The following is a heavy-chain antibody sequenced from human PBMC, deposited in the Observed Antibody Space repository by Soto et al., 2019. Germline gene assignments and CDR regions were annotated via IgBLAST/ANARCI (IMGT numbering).Heavy chain of an antibody. V-gene: IGHV4-39*01. CDR1: DDSINSDKYY. Sequence: QLQLQESGPGLVKPSETLSLTCSVSDDSINSDKYYWGWIRQPPGKGLEWIGSIYYRGNDYYNPSLQSQVTISQDRSRSQCSLKLNSVTAEDSAVYFCARLEGLSTSSYYFDFWGPGALVTVSS. J-gene: IGHJ4*02. CDR2: IYYRGND. CDR3: ARLEGLSTSSYYFDF. D-gene: IGHD6-6*01.